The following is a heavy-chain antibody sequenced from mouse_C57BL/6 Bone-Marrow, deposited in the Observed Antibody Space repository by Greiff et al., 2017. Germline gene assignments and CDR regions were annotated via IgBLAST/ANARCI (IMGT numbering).Heavy chain of an antibody. CDR1: GYTFTSYG. CDR2: IYPRSGNT. V-gene: IGHV1-81*01. J-gene: IGHJ3*01. Sequence: QVQLKESGAELARPGASVKLSCKASGYTFTSYGISWVKQRTGQGLEWIGEIYPRSGNTYYNEKFKGKATLTADKSSSTAYMELRSLTSEDSAVYFCARNGYDYAFAYWGQGTLLTVSA. D-gene: IGHD2-4*01. CDR3: ARNGYDYAFAY.